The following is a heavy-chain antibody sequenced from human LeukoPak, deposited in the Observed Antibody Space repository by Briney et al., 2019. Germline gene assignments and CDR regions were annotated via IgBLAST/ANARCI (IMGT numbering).Heavy chain of an antibody. V-gene: IGHV3-33*01. Sequence: GGSLRLSCAASGFTFSSYGMHWVRQAPGKGLEWVAVIWYDGSNKYYADSVKGRFTISRDNSKNTLYPQMNSLRAEDTAVYYCAGVRGYSYGPFDYWGQGTLVTVSS. J-gene: IGHJ4*02. CDR1: GFTFSSYG. CDR2: IWYDGSNK. CDR3: AGVRGYSYGPFDY. D-gene: IGHD5-18*01.